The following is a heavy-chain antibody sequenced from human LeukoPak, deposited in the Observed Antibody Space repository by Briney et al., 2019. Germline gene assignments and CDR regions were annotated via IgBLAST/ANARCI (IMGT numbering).Heavy chain of an antibody. D-gene: IGHD1-1*01. V-gene: IGHV3-7*04. CDR2: IHPEGNEK. CDR3: ARGDDFSGDH. CDR1: GFAFSNFW. J-gene: IGHJ4*02. Sequence: GGSLRLSCATSGFAFSNFWMSWVRQAPGRGLEWVANIHPEGNEKYHVESVKGRFTISRDNARNLLFLQMNGLRVEDTAVYYCARGDDFSGDHWGQGTLVTVSS.